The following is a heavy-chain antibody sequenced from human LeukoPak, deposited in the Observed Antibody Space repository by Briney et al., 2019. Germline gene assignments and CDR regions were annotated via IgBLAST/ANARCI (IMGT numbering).Heavy chain of an antibody. V-gene: IGHV3-23*01. D-gene: IGHD4-17*01. CDR1: GFTFSSYA. CDR3: PKKEGDYSTSHFDY. CDR2: ISSSGGR. Sequence: QPGGSLRLSCAASGFTFSSYAMSWVRQAPGKGLEWVSTISSSGGRFYADSVKGRFTISRDNSKNTLYLQMNSLRAEDTAVYYCPKKEGDYSTSHFDYWGQGTLVTVSS. J-gene: IGHJ4*02.